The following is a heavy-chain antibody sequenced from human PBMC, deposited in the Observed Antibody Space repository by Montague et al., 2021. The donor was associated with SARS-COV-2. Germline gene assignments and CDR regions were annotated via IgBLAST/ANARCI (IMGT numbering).Heavy chain of an antibody. Sequence: TLSLTCTVSGDSINSGSYYWSWIRQPAGKGLEWIGRIYTSGSTNYNPSLRSHINMSLDTSKSRFSLNLTSVTAADTAVYYCAGPDWLKHWGQGALVTVSS. D-gene: IGHD3-9*01. V-gene: IGHV4-61*02. CDR3: AGPDWLKH. CDR1: GDSINSGSYY. J-gene: IGHJ1*01. CDR2: IYTSGST.